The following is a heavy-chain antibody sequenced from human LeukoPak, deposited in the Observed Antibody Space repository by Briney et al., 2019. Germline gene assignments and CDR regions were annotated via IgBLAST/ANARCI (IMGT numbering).Heavy chain of an antibody. J-gene: IGHJ4*02. CDR3: ARAQRGGNTYSYLDS. CDR2: TSNKANSYTT. D-gene: IGHD3-16*02. CDR1: VFSFSDHY. Sequence: GGSLRLSCTASVFSFSDHYIDCVRQSPGKGLEWVGRTSNKANSYTTEYAASVKGRFTISRDDSKNSLYLEMNSLKTEDTAVYFCARAQRGGNTYSYLDSWGQGTLVTVSS. V-gene: IGHV3-72*01.